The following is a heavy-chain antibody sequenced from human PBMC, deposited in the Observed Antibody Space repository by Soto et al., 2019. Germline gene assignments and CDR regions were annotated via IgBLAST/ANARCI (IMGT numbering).Heavy chain of an antibody. CDR3: ARAQYDFWSGYYRTYNWFDP. Sequence: SETLSLTCTVSGDSISAYSWSWVRQPPGKGLEWIGYIYYSGSTNYNPSLKSRVTISVDTSKNQFSLKLSSVTAADTAVYYCARAQYDFWSGYYRTYNWFDPWGQGTLVTVSS. V-gene: IGHV4-59*01. CDR2: IYYSGST. D-gene: IGHD3-3*01. J-gene: IGHJ5*02. CDR1: GDSISAYS.